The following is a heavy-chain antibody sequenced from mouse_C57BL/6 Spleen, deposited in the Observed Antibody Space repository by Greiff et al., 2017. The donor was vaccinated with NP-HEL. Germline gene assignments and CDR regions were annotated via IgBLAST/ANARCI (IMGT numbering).Heavy chain of an antibody. CDR3: ARWHIYYYGSSYDD. V-gene: IGHV1-4*01. D-gene: IGHD1-1*01. J-gene: IGHJ2*01. Sequence: QVQLQQSGAELARPGASVQMSCKASGYTFTSASMHWVRQRPGRGLEWIGYFNPILGYTKYNQKFKDKATLTAAKSSSTAYMQLSSLTSEDPAVYYCARWHIYYYGSSYDDWGQGTTLTVSS. CDR1: GYTFTSAS. CDR2: FNPILGYT.